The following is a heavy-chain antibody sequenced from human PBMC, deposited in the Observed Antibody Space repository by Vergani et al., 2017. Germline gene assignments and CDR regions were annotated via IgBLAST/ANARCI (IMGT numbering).Heavy chain of an antibody. D-gene: IGHD2-2*01. V-gene: IGHV3-33*01. CDR1: GFTFSSHG. J-gene: IGHJ6*02. Sequence: QVQLVESEGGVVQPGRSLTPSCVASGFTFSSHGMHWVRQAPGKGLEWVAVIWYDGSNKYYGDSVKGRCTISRDNSKNTLYLQMNSLRVEDTAVYYCARYQSRLSETYGMAGWGRGSTVTVSS. CDR3: ARYQSRLSETYGMAG. CDR2: IWYDGSNK.